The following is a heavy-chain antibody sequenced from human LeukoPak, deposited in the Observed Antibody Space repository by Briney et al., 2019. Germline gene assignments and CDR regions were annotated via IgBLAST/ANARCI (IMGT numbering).Heavy chain of an antibody. D-gene: IGHD6-13*01. CDR2: ISGSGGST. V-gene: IGHV3-23*01. CDR3: AKGEYSSSHANAFDI. CDR1: GFTFSSYA. Sequence: GGSLRLSCAASGFTFSSYAMSWVRQAPGKGLEWDSAISGSGGSTYYADSVKGRFTISRDNSKNTLYLQMNSLRAEDTAVYYCAKGEYSSSHANAFDIWGQGTMVTVSS. J-gene: IGHJ3*02.